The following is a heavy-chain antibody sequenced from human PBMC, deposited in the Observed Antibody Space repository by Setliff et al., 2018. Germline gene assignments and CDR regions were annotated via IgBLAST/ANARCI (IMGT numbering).Heavy chain of an antibody. V-gene: IGHV1-3*01. CDR3: ASWWEGAFDI. CDR1: GYTFTSYA. Sequence: GASVKVSCKASGYTFTSYAMHWVRQAPGQRLEWMGWINAGNGDTIYAQRFQGRVTLTRDTSTSTAYMELSSLRSEDTAVYYCASWWEGAFDIWGQGTMVTVSS. J-gene: IGHJ3*02. CDR2: INAGNGDT. D-gene: IGHD1-26*01.